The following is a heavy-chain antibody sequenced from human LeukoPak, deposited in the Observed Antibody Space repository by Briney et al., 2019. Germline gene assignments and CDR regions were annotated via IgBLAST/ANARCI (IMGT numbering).Heavy chain of an antibody. CDR2: SNAGNGNT. D-gene: IGHD3-16*01. V-gene: IGHV1-3*02. CDR1: GYTFTSYA. Sequence: ASVKVSCKASGYTFTSYAMHWVRQAPGQRLEWMGWSNAGNGNTKYSQEFQGRVTITRDTSASTAYMELSSLRSEDTAVYYCARVMSSRNWFDPWGQGTLVTVSS. CDR3: ARVMSSRNWFDP. J-gene: IGHJ5*02.